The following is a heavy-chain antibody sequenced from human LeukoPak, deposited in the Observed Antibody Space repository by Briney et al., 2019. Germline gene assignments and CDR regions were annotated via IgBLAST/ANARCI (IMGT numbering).Heavy chain of an antibody. CDR1: GYSFSTYW. Sequence: GESLKISCKGSGYSFSTYWIGWVRQMPGKGLEWMGIIYPGDSDTRYSPSFQGQVTISADKSISTAYLQWSSLKASDTAMYYCARQSWDYDSSDLPPQYWGQGTLVTVSS. CDR3: ARQSWDYDSSDLPPQY. V-gene: IGHV5-51*01. CDR2: IYPGDSDT. D-gene: IGHD3-22*01. J-gene: IGHJ4*02.